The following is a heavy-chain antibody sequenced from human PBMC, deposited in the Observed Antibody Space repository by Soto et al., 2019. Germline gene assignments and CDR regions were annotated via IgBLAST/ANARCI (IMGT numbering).Heavy chain of an antibody. CDR3: AKGLYYCGMDV. CDR1: GFTFSSYA. CDR2: ISSSSGST. Sequence: GGSLRLSCAASGFTFSSYAMSWVRQAPGKGLEWVSYISSSSGSTYYADSVKGRFTISRDNSKNTQYLQINSLRDEDTAVYYCAKGLYYCGMDVWGQGTTVTVCS. J-gene: IGHJ6*02. V-gene: IGHV3-23*01.